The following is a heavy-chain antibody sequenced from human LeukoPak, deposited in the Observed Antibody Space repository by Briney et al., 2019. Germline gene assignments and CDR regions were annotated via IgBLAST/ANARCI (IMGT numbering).Heavy chain of an antibody. D-gene: IGHD3-10*01. J-gene: IGHJ4*02. Sequence: GGSLRLSCAASGFIFSDYYMSWIRQAPGKGLEWVSYISSSGSTIYYADSVKGRFTISRDNAKNSLYLQMNSLRAEDTAVYYCARGGYYYGSGSPHTPFDYWGQGTLVTVSS. CDR1: GFIFSDYY. CDR3: ARGGYYYGSGSPHTPFDY. CDR2: ISSSGSTI. V-gene: IGHV3-11*04.